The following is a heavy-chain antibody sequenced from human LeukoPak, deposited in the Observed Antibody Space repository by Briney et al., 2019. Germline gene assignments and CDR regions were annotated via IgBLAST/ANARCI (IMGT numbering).Heavy chain of an antibody. V-gene: IGHV4-59*08. CDR2: IYYSGST. CDR3: ARLNYYYGSSGFDY. Sequence: SETLSLTCTVSGGSISSYYWSWIRQPPGKGLEWIGYIYYSGSTNYNPSLKSRVTISVDTSKNQFSLKLSSVTAADTAVYYCARLNYYYGSSGFDYWGQGTLVTVPS. J-gene: IGHJ4*02. CDR1: GGSISSYY. D-gene: IGHD3-10*01.